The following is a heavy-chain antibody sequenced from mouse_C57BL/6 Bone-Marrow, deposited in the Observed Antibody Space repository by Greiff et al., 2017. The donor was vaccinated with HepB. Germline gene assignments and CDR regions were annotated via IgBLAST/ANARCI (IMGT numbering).Heavy chain of an antibody. CDR1: GYTFTTYP. V-gene: IGHV1-47*01. CDR2: FHPYNDDT. CDR3: ASWGYYGSSYRYFDV. D-gene: IGHD1-1*01. J-gene: IGHJ1*03. Sequence: VKLVESGAELVKPGASVKMSCKASGYTFTTYPIEWMKQNHGKSLEWIGNFHPYNDDTKYNEKFKGKATLTVEKSSSTVYLELSRLTSDDSAVYYCASWGYYGSSYRYFDVWGTGTTVTVSS.